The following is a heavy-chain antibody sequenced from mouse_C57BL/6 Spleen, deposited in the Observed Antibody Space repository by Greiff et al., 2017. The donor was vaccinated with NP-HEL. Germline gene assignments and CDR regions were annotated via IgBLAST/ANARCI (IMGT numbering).Heavy chain of an antibody. CDR1: GYTFTDYY. Sequence: EVQLQQSGPELVKPGASVKISCKASGYTFTDYYMNWVKQSPGKSLEWIGDINPNNGGTSYNQKFKGKATLTVDKSSSTAYMELRSLTSEDAADYYCAREGGWRYFDVWGTGTTVTVSS. CDR3: AREGGWRYFDV. J-gene: IGHJ1*03. CDR2: INPNNGGT. D-gene: IGHD1-1*02. V-gene: IGHV1-26*01.